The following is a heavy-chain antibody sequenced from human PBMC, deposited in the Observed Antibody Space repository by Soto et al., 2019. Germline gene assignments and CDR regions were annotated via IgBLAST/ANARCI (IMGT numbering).Heavy chain of an antibody. D-gene: IGHD3-16*02. Sequence: TSETLSLTCAVSGGSISSGGYSWSWIRQPPGKGLEWIGYIYHSGSTYYNPSLMSRVTISVDRSKNQFSLKLSSVTAADTAVYYCARGGRLGELSFVDFDYWCPGTLHNVST. CDR2: IYHSGST. J-gene: IGHJ4*02. CDR3: ARGGRLGELSFVDFDY. V-gene: IGHV4-30-2*01. CDR1: GGSISSGGYS.